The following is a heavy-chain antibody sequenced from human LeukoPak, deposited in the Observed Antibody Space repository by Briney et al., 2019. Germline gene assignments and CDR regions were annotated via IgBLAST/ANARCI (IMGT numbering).Heavy chain of an antibody. D-gene: IGHD2-2*01. Sequence: GESLKISCKGSGYSFTSYWIGWVRQVPGKGLEWMGIINPGDSDTRYSPSFQGQVTISADKSISTAYLQWSSLKASDTAMYYCAREVVVPAAIMDVWGQGTTVTVSS. V-gene: IGHV5-51*01. CDR3: AREVVVPAAIMDV. J-gene: IGHJ6*02. CDR1: GYSFTSYW. CDR2: INPGDSDT.